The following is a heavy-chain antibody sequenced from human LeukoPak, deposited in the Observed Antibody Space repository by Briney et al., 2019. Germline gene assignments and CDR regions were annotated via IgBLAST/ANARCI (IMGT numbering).Heavy chain of an antibody. CDR3: AKDFWSGYYPKY. CDR1: GYNFTDYY. CDR2: INPKSGGT. D-gene: IGHD3-3*01. J-gene: IGHJ4*02. V-gene: IGHV1-2*02. Sequence: ASVKVSCKASGYNFTDYYIHWVRQAPGQGLEWMGWINPKSGGTNYAQKFRGRVTMTRDTSISTAYMELSGLRAEDTAVYYCAKDFWSGYYPKYWGQGTLVTVSS.